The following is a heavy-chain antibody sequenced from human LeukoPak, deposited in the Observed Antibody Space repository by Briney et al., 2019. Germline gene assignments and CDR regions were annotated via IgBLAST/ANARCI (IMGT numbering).Heavy chain of an antibody. CDR3: AREPYDSSGYYSQYFQH. Sequence: GGSLRLSCAASGFTFSSDSMNWVRQAPGKGLEWVSSISSSSSYIYYADSVKGRFTISRDNAKNSLYLQMNSLRAEDTAVYYCAREPYDSSGYYSQYFQHWGQGTLVTVSS. V-gene: IGHV3-21*01. D-gene: IGHD3-22*01. CDR1: GFTFSSDS. J-gene: IGHJ1*01. CDR2: ISSSSSYI.